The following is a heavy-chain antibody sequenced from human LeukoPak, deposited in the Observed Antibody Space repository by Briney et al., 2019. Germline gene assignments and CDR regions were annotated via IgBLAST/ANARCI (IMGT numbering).Heavy chain of an antibody. D-gene: IGHD3-16*01. J-gene: IGHJ4*02. Sequence: PGGSLRLSCAASGFTFSIYAMSWVRQAPGKGLEWVSAISGSGGSTYYADSVKGRFTISRDNSKTTLYLQMNSLRAEDTAVYYCAKQPYYDYVWGSHPLGYWGQGTLVTVSS. CDR2: ISGSGGST. V-gene: IGHV3-23*01. CDR1: GFTFSIYA. CDR3: AKQPYYDYVWGSHPLGY.